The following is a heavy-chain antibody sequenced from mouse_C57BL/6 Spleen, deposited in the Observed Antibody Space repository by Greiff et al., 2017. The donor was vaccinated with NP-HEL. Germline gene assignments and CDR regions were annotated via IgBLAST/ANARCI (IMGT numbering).Heavy chain of an antibody. D-gene: IGHD4-1*01. CDR3: LANWYGGFAY. J-gene: IGHJ3*01. CDR1: GYTFTSYW. Sequence: QVQLQQPGAGLVKPGASVKLSCKASGYTFTSYWMQWVKQRPGQGLEWIGEIDPSDSYTNYNQKFKGKATLTVDTSSSTAYMQLSSLTSEDSAVYYCLANWYGGFAYWGQGTLVTVSA. CDR2: IDPSDSYT. V-gene: IGHV1-50*01.